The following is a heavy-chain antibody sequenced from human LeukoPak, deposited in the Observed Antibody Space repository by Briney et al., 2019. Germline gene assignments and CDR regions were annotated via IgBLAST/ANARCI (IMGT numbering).Heavy chain of an antibody. CDR3: AREDDSSGYYYGIHDY. J-gene: IGHJ4*02. D-gene: IGHD3-22*01. Sequence: GGSLRLSYAASGFTFSSYEMNWVRQAPGKGLEWVSYINSGGDTIHYADSVKGRFTVSRDDAQRSLYLQMNSLRAEDTAVYYCAREDDSSGYYYGIHDYWGQGTLVAVSP. CDR1: GFTFSSYE. CDR2: INSGGDTI. V-gene: IGHV3-48*03.